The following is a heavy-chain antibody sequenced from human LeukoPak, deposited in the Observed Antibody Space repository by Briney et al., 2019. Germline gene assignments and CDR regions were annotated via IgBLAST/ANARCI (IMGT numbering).Heavy chain of an antibody. J-gene: IGHJ3*02. D-gene: IGHD3-22*01. CDR3: ARISDSSGYAAAFDI. V-gene: IGHV3-21*01. CDR1: GFTFSSYS. Sequence: GGSLRLSCAASGFTFSSYSMNWVRQAPGKGLEWVSSMSSSSSYIYYADSVKGRFTISRDNAKNSLYLQMNSLRAEDTAVYYCARISDSSGYAAAFDIWGQGTMATVSS. CDR2: MSSSSSYI.